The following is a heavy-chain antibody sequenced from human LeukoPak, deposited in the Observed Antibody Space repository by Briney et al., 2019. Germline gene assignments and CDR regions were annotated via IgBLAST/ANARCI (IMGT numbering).Heavy chain of an antibody. J-gene: IGHJ4*02. D-gene: IGHD2-8*02. CDR1: GYTLTNYY. CDR2: INPTGSST. Sequence: ASVKVSSRASGYTLTNYYMHCVRQAPGQGLEWMGLINPTGSSTNYAQKFRGRVTMTRDTSTFTVYMEWSSLRSEDTAVYYCAREESGGYFDYWGQGTLVTVSS. CDR3: AREESGGYFDY. V-gene: IGHV1-46*01.